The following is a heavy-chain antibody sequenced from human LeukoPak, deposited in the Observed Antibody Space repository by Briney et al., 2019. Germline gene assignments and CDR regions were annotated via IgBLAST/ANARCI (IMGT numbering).Heavy chain of an antibody. J-gene: IGHJ4*02. V-gene: IGHV6-1*01. D-gene: IGHD1-26*01. CDR1: GDSVSSDSAA. Sequence: SQTLSLTCATSGDSVSSDSAAWNWIRQSPSRGLEWLARTYYRSKWYYDYALAVKSRITINPDTSKNQFSLQLNSVTPEDTAVYFCARDPVGGSTIFDSWGQGTLVTVSS. CDR3: ARDPVGGSTIFDS. CDR2: TYYRSKWYY.